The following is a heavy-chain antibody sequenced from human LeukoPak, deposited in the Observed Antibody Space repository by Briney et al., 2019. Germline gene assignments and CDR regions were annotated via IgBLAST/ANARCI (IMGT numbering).Heavy chain of an antibody. V-gene: IGHV3-48*03. J-gene: IGHJ3*02. CDR3: ARLTVTTKDAFDI. CDR1: GFTFSSSE. D-gene: IGHD4-17*01. CDR2: IGSSDTTV. Sequence: GGSLRLSCAASGFTFSSSEMNWVRQALGKGLEWVSYIGSSDTTVHYADSVEGRFTISRDNAKNSLYLQMNSLRAEDTAIYYCARLTVTTKDAFDIWGQGTMVIVSS.